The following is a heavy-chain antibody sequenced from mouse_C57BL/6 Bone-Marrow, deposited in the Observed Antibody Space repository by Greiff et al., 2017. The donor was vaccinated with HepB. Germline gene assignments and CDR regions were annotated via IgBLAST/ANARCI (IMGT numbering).Heavy chain of an antibody. D-gene: IGHD2-3*01. V-gene: IGHV5-17*01. Sequence: EVKLMESGGGLVKPGGSLKLSCAASGFTFSDYGMHWVRQAPEQGLEWVAYISSGSSTIYYADTVKGRFTLSRYNAKNTLFLQLTSLRSEDSAVYYCASSWLLRGAYWGQGTLVTVSA. CDR3: ASSWLLRGAY. CDR2: ISSGSSTI. J-gene: IGHJ3*01. CDR1: GFTFSDYG.